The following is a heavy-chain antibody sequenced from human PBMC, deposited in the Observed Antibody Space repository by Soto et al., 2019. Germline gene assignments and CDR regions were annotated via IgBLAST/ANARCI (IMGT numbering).Heavy chain of an antibody. CDR2: INHSGST. D-gene: IGHD3-10*01. Sequence: SETLSLTCTVSGGSISSSSYYWSWIRQPPGKGLEWIGEINHSGSTNYNPSLKSRVTISVDTSKNQFSLKLSSVTAADTAVYYCARERAGGVRGVITGFYYYGMDVWGQGTTVTVSS. CDR3: ARERAGGVRGVITGFYYYGMDV. V-gene: IGHV4-39*07. CDR1: GGSISSSSYY. J-gene: IGHJ6*02.